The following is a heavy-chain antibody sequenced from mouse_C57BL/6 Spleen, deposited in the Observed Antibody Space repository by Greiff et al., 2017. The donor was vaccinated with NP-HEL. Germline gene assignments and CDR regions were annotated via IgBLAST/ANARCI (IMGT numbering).Heavy chain of an antibody. CDR2: ISSGSSTI. Sequence: EVQLVESGGGLVKPGGSLKLSCAASGFTFSDYGMHWVRQAPEKGLEWVAYISSGSSTIYYADTVKGRFTISRDNAKNTLFLQMTSLRSEDTAMYYCAMNWDGYFDYWGQGTTLTVSS. V-gene: IGHV5-17*01. J-gene: IGHJ2*01. CDR1: GFTFSDYG. D-gene: IGHD4-1*01. CDR3: AMNWDGYFDY.